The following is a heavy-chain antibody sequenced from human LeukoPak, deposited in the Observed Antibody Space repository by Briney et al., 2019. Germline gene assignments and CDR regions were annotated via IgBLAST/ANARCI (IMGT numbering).Heavy chain of an antibody. D-gene: IGHD4-17*01. V-gene: IGHV3-23*01. CDR3: ARGVTVTTDF. CDR2: LSSSGGST. CDR1: GFFFSNYD. J-gene: IGHJ4*02. Sequence: PGGSLRLSCVASGFFFSNYDMNWVRQAPGKGLEWVSGLSSSGGSTFYADSVKGRFTISRDNSKNTVYLQMNSLRGEDTDIYCCARGVTVTTDFWGQGTLVTVSS.